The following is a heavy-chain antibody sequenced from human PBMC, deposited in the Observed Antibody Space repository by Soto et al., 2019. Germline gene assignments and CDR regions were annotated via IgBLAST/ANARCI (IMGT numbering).Heavy chain of an antibody. Sequence: QVQLVQSGAEVKKPGASVKVSCKASGYPFTSSAISWVRQAPGQGLEWMGWISAYNGNTNYAQKLQGRVTMTTDTSTTTVYMQLRSLRSDDTSVYYCARDGIVQARFDPWGQGTLVTVSS. CDR2: ISAYNGNT. CDR3: ARDGIVQARFDP. V-gene: IGHV1-18*01. J-gene: IGHJ5*02. D-gene: IGHD2-8*01. CDR1: GYPFTSSA.